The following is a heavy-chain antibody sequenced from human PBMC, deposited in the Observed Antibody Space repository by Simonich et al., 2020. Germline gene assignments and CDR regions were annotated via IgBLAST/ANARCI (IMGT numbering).Heavy chain of an antibody. D-gene: IGHD2-2*01. J-gene: IGHJ5*02. V-gene: IGHV1-8*03. CDR3: ARARYCSSTSCYNWFDP. Sequence: QVQLVQSGAEVKKPGASVKVSCKASGDTFTSYDINWVGQATGQGREWMGRMKPNSGNTGNAQKFQGRVTITRNTSISTAYMELSSLRSEDTAVYYCARARYCSSTSCYNWFDPWGQGTLVTVSS. CDR1: GDTFTSYD. CDR2: MKPNSGNT.